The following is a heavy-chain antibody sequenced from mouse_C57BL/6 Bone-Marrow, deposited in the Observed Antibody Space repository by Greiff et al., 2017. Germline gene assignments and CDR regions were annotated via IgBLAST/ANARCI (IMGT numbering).Heavy chain of an antibody. CDR1: GFSLTSYA. J-gene: IGHJ1*03. CDR3: SRCYYGSRGDWYFDV. D-gene: IGHD1-1*01. CDR2: IWTGGGT. V-gene: IGHV2-9-1*01. Sequence: QVQLKESGPGLVAPSQSLSITCTVSGFSLTSYAISWVRQPPGKGLEWLGVIWTGGGTNYNSALKSRLSISKDNSKSPVFLKMNILQTDDTARYYCSRCYYGSRGDWYFDVWGTVTTVTVSS.